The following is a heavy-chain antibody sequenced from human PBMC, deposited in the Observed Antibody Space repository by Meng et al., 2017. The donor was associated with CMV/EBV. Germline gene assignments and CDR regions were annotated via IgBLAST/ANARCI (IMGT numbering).Heavy chain of an antibody. CDR2: IYYSGST. J-gene: IGHJ3*02. V-gene: IGHV4-39*07. CDR3: ARTVTTFGDAFDI. D-gene: IGHD4-17*01. CDR1: GGYVPMSCSY. Sequence: LGMPSGSLSFTLTFVGGYVPMSCSYWGWIRQPPGKGLEWIGSIYYSGSTYYNPSLKSRVTISVDTSKNQFSLKLSSVTAADTAVYYCARTVTTFGDAFDIWGQGTMVTVSS.